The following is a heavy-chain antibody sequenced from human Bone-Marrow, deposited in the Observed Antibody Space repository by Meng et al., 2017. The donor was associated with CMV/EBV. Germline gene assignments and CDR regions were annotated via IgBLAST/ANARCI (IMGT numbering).Heavy chain of an antibody. CDR3: ARDLPYYGSGSRPPLDY. D-gene: IGHD3-10*01. J-gene: IGHJ4*02. Sequence: GESLKISCAASGFTFSSYSMNWVRQAPGKGLEWVSYISSSSSTIYYADSVKGRFTISRDNAKNSLYLQMNSLRAEDTAAYYCARDLPYYGSGSRPPLDYWVQGTLVTVSS. CDR2: ISSSSSTI. CDR1: GFTFSSYS. V-gene: IGHV3-48*04.